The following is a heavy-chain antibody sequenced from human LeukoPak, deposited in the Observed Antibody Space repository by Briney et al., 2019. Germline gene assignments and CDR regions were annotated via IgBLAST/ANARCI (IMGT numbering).Heavy chain of an antibody. D-gene: IGHD2-2*01. CDR2: INTNTGNP. CDR1: GYTFTSYA. J-gene: IGHJ3*02. V-gene: IGHV7-4-1*02. Sequence: GASVKVSCKASGYTFTSYAMNWVRQAPGQGLEWMGWINTNTGNPTYAQGFTGRFVFSLDTSVSTAYLQISSLKAEDTAVYYCASADCSSTSCYEFAAFDIWGQGTMVTVSS. CDR3: ASADCSSTSCYEFAAFDI.